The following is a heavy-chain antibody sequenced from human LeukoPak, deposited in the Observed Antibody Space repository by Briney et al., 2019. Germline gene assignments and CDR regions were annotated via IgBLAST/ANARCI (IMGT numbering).Heavy chain of an antibody. D-gene: IGHD3-9*01. CDR1: GGTFSSYA. Sequence: SVKVSCKASGGTFSSYAISWVRQAPGQGLEWMGGIIPIFGTANYAQKFQGRVTITADESTSTAYMELSSLRSEDTAVYYCARMYDILTAILDVWGKGTTVTVSP. CDR2: IIPIFGTA. CDR3: ARMYDILTAILDV. J-gene: IGHJ6*04. V-gene: IGHV1-69*01.